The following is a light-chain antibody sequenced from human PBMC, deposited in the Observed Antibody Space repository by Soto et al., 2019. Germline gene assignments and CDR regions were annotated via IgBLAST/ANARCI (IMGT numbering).Light chain of an antibody. CDR3: QQRYSLPHT. J-gene: IGKJ3*01. V-gene: IGKV1-39*01. CDR2: GAS. CDR1: QSISDN. Sequence: DIQMTQSPSSLSSSVGERVAITCRASQSISDNLYWYQQKPGKALKLVIYGASNLPSGVPARFSGSGSGSEFTLTISGLQPDDFAMYFCQQRYSLPHTFGPGTKVDV.